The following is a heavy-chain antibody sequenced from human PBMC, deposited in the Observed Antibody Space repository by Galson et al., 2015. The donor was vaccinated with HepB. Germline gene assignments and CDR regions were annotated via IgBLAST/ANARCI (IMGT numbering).Heavy chain of an antibody. CDR3: ARRGATSWYFDL. CDR2: IYPGDSDT. D-gene: IGHD2-15*01. CDR1: GYSFTSYW. Sequence: VKKPGESLKISCKASGYSFTSYWIGWVRQMPGKGLEWMAFIYPGDSDTTYSPSFQGQVTISVDKSISTAYLQWSSLKASDTAMYYCARRGATSWYFDLWGRGTLVAVSS. J-gene: IGHJ2*01. V-gene: IGHV5-51*01.